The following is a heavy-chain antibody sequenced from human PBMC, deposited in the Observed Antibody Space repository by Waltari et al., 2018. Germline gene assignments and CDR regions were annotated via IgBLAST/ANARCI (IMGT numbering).Heavy chain of an antibody. Sequence: QVQLQESGPGLVKPSQTLSLTCTVSGGSISSGSSYWSWIRQPAGKGLEWIGRIYTSGSTNYNPSLKSRVTISVDTSKNQFSLKLSSVTAADTAVYYCARERKYSSSWSVFYFDYWGQGTLVTVSS. CDR2: IYTSGST. CDR3: ARERKYSSSWSVFYFDY. V-gene: IGHV4-61*02. D-gene: IGHD6-13*01. J-gene: IGHJ4*02. CDR1: GGSISSGSSY.